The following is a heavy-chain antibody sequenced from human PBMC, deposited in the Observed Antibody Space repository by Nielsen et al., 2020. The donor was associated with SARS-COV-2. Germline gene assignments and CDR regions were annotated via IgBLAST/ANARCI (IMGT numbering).Heavy chain of an antibody. Sequence: SETLSLTCTVSGGSISSGDYYWSWIRQPPGKGLEWIGYIYYSGSTYYNPSLKSRVTISVDTSKNQFSLKLSSVTAADTALYYCARDDRDPYAFDIWGQGTMVTVSS. CDR2: IYYSGST. CDR1: GGSISSGDYY. CDR3: ARDDRDPYAFDI. J-gene: IGHJ3*02. D-gene: IGHD3-22*01. V-gene: IGHV4-30-4*01.